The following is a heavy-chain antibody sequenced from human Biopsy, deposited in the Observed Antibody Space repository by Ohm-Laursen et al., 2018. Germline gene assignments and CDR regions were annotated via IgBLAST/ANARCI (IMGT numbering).Heavy chain of an antibody. CDR2: ITSSGDTT. V-gene: IGHV3-23*01. J-gene: IGHJ4*02. CDR1: GFTFSSYA. D-gene: IGHD3-22*01. CDR3: AKDQGYYYDRSVYYYFDY. Sequence: SLRLSCAASGFTFSSYATSWVRQAPGKGLEWVSAITSSGDTTYYSDSVKGRFTISRDSSKNTLHLQMNSLRAEDTAVYYCAKDQGYYYDRSVYYYFDYWGQGTLVTVSS.